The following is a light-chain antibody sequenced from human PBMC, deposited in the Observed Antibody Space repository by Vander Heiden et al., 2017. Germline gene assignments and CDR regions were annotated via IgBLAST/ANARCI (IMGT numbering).Light chain of an antibody. CDR2: DAS. V-gene: IGKV3-11*01. J-gene: IGKJ4*01. CDR3: QQRSNWPLT. CDR1: QSLSKY. Sequence: IVLTQSPATLSLSPGERATVSCRASQSLSKYLAWYQQKPGQAPRLLIYDASNRATGIPGRFSGSGSGTDFTLTISSLEPEDFAVYYCQQRSNWPLTFGGGTKVEIK.